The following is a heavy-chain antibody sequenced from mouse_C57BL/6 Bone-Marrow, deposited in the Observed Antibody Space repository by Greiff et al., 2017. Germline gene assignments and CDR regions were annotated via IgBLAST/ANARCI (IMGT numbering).Heavy chain of an antibody. CDR3: AREGALWFHDY. CDR1: GYAFSSYW. Sequence: VKLMESGAELVKPGASVKISCKASGYAFSSYWMNWVKQRPGKGLEWIGQIYPGDGDTNYNGKFKGKATLTADKSSSTAYMQLSSLTSEDSAVYFCAREGALWFHDYWGQGTTLTVSS. CDR2: IYPGDGDT. V-gene: IGHV1-80*01. D-gene: IGHD2-2*01. J-gene: IGHJ2*01.